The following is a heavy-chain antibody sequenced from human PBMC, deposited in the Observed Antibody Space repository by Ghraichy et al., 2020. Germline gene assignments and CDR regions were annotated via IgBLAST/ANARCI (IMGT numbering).Heavy chain of an antibody. Sequence: SETLSLTCAVYGGSFSGYYWTWIRQPPGKGLEWIGEINHSGSTNYNPSLKSRVAISVDTSKNQFSLKLSSVIAADTAVYYCARGWRGTNGIMRGDHFDYWGQGTLVTVSS. CDR3: ARGWRGTNGIMRGDHFDY. D-gene: IGHD1-1*01. V-gene: IGHV4-34*01. CDR2: INHSGST. J-gene: IGHJ4*02. CDR1: GGSFSGYY.